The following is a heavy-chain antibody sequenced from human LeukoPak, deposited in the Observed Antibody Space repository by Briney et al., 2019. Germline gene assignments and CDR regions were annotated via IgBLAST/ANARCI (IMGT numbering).Heavy chain of an antibody. CDR3: AREGYQGSLGGLHSGWYPSNYFFYHMDV. CDR2: TYYSGST. V-gene: IGHV4-59*01. J-gene: IGHJ6*03. D-gene: IGHD6-19*01. CDR1: GGSFSGYY. Sequence: SETLSLTCAVYGGSFSGYYWSWIRQPPGKGLEWIGYTYYSGSTNYNPSLKSRVTISVDTSKNQFSLRLSSVTAADTAVYYCAREGYQGSLGGLHSGWYPSNYFFYHMDVWGKGTTVTVSS.